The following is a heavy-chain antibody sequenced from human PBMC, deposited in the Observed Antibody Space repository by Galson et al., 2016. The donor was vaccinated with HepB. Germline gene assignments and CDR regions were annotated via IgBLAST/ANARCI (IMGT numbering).Heavy chain of an antibody. CDR1: GYSFGSYW. D-gene: IGHD3-3*01. Sequence: QSGAEVKKPGESLKISCRGPGYSFGSYWIGWVRQMPGKGLEWMGIIYPGDSDIRYSPSFQGQVTISVDKSISTAYLQWSSLTASDTAMYYCARSLTGSYDFWGASYNDYAMDVGGQGTTVTVS. J-gene: IGHJ6*02. CDR2: IYPGDSDI. CDR3: ARSLTGSYDFWGASYNDYAMDV. V-gene: IGHV5-51*01.